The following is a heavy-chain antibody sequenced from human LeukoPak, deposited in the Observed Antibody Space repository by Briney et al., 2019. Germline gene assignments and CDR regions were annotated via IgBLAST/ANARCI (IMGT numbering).Heavy chain of an antibody. CDR3: QGGRF. J-gene: IGHJ4*02. V-gene: IGHV3-15*01. CDR2: IKSKTDGGTT. Sequence: GGPLSPSCSAPEFTFTNAWMSWVRKPPGKGLEWVGRIKSKTDGGTTDYAAPVKGRFSISRDDSKNTLYLQMNSLKSEDTAVYYCQGGRFWGQGTLVTVSS. D-gene: IGHD1-26*01. CDR1: EFTFTNAW.